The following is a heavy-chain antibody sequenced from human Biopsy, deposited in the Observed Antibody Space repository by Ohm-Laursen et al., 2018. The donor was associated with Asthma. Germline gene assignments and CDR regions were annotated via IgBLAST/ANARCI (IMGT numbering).Heavy chain of an antibody. V-gene: IGHV4-59*11. CDR1: GGSIRSHD. Sequence: SQTLSLTCTVSGGSIRSHDWTWIRLPPGKGLEYIGDVSYTGSTNYNPSLKSRVTMSLDTSKSQFSLRLTSVIPADTAVYYCARLADCSGGACYSYGWFDPWGQGTRVTVSS. J-gene: IGHJ5*02. CDR2: VSYTGST. CDR3: ARLADCSGGACYSYGWFDP. D-gene: IGHD2-15*01.